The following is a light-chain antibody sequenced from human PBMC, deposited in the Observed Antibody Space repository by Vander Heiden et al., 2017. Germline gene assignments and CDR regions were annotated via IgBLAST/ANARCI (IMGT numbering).Light chain of an antibody. CDR1: QSVSSGY. CDR2: GAS. J-gene: IGKJ4*01. V-gene: IGKV3-20*01. CDR3: QQDGSSHT. Sequence: EIVLTQSPGTLSLSPGERATLSCRASQSVSSGYLAWYQQKPGQAPRLLIYGASSRATGIPDRFSGSGSGTDFTLTSSRLEPEDFAVYYCQQDGSSHTFGGGTKVEIK.